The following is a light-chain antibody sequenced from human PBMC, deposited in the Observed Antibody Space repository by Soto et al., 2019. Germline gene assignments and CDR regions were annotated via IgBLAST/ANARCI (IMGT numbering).Light chain of an antibody. V-gene: IGLV4-69*01. CDR2: LNSDGSH. CDR1: SGPSSYA. Sequence: QPVLTRSPSASASPGASVKLPCTLSSGPSSYAIAWHQQQPEKGPRFLMKLNSDGSHSKGDGIPDRFSGSSSGAERYLTISSLQSEDEADYYCQTWGPGIVVFGGGTKLTVL. CDR3: QTWGPGIVV. J-gene: IGLJ2*01.